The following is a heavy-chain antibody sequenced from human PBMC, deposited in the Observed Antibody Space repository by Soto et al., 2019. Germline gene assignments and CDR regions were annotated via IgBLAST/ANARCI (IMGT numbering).Heavy chain of an antibody. CDR2: IYHSGST. Sequence: SHTLSLTCASSGESITSGSYSWSWIRQPPGKGLEWIGYIYHSGSTYYNPSLKSRVTISVDTSKNQFSLKLSSVTAADTAVYYCARVWGGAFDIWGQGTMVT. CDR3: ARVWGGAFDI. J-gene: IGHJ3*02. D-gene: IGHD3-10*01. V-gene: IGHV4-30-2*01. CDR1: GESITSGSYS.